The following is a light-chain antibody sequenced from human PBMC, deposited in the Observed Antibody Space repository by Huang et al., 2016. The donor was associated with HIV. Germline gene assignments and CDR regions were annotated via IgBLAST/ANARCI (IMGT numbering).Light chain of an antibody. CDR2: DAS. V-gene: IGKV3-11*01. CDR3: QHRGTWPPYT. CDR1: QNVRTY. Sequence: IVLTQSPATLSLSPGERAILSCRASQNVRTYLAWYQQKPGQAPRLLIHDASKRANGIPSRFSGSGSVTDFTLTISSLEPEDFAVYYCQHRGTWPPYTFGQGTKLEIK. J-gene: IGKJ2*01.